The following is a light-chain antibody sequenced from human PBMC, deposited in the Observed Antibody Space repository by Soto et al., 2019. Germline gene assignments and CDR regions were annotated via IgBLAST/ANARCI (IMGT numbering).Light chain of an antibody. Sequence: DIVLTQSPESLAVSLGERATINCKSSQTVLHSSNNKNYLGWYQQKPGKAPKLLIYDVSSLESGVPSRFGGSGSGTEFTLTISSLQPDDFATYYCQHYDSYSEAFGQGTKVDIK. CDR2: DVS. CDR3: QHYDSYSEA. J-gene: IGKJ1*01. CDR1: QTVLHSSNNKNY. V-gene: IGKV4-1*01.